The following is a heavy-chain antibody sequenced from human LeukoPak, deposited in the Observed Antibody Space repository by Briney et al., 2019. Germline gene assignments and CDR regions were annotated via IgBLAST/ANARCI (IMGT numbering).Heavy chain of an antibody. V-gene: IGHV4-59*01. D-gene: IGHD4-17*01. CDR3: ARAHDYGDPTDWYFDL. CDR2: IYYSGST. Sequence: SETLSLTCTVYGGSISSYYWSWIRQPPGKGLKWTGYIYYSGSTNYNPSLKSRVTISVDTSKNQFSLKLSSVTAADTAVYYCARAHDYGDPTDWYFDLWGRGTLVTVSS. J-gene: IGHJ2*01. CDR1: GGSISSYY.